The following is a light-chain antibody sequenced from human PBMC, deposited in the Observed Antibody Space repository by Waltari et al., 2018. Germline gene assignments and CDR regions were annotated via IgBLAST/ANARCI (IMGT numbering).Light chain of an antibody. CDR2: DDN. Sequence: QSALTQPASVSGSPGQSITISCTGTSSDVGNYNLVSWYQQYPGKAPKVMIYDDNRRPSGVSDRFSGSKSGNTASLTISGVQAEDEADYYFCSYAGSYTWVFGGGTKLTVL. CDR3: CSYAGSYTWV. CDR1: SSDVGNYNL. J-gene: IGLJ3*02. V-gene: IGLV2-23*01.